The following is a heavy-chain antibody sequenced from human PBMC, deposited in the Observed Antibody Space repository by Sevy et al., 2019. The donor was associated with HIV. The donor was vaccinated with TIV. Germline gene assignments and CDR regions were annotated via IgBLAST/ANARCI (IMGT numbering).Heavy chain of an antibody. Sequence: GGSLRLSCIASGFTFRNYGIHWVRQAPGKGLDWVAVIGYDGSDKYYADSVKGRFTISRDNTKNTLFLQMNSLRVEDRAVYYCAKERGGSYIPYFYGMDVWGQGTAVTVSS. V-gene: IGHV3-30*18. CDR2: IGYDGSDK. CDR1: GFTFRNYG. D-gene: IGHD1-26*01. CDR3: AKERGGSYIPYFYGMDV. J-gene: IGHJ6*02.